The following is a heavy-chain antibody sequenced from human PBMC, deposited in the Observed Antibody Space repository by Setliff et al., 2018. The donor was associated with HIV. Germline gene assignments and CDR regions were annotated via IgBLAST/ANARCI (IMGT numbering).Heavy chain of an antibody. Sequence: SETLSLTCTVSGGSISSHYWSWIRQPAGKGLEWIGRIYTSGNTNYNPSLKSRVTMSVDTSKNQFSLKLSSVTAADTVVYYCARDSELGLNYHYGMDVWGQGTTVTVSS. CDR2: IYTSGNT. V-gene: IGHV4-4*07. J-gene: IGHJ6*02. D-gene: IGHD1-26*01. CDR3: ARDSELGLNYHYGMDV. CDR1: GGSISSHY.